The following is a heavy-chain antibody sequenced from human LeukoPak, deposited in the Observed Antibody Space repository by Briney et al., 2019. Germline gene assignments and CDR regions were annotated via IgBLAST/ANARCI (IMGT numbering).Heavy chain of an antibody. Sequence: NPSETLSLTCTVSAGSISGFYWSWIRQPPGKGLEWIGYIYYSGTTNYNPSLKSRVTMSVDTFKKLFSLKLSSVTAADTAVYYCARSKYYFDYWGQGTLVTVSS. D-gene: IGHD2/OR15-2a*01. J-gene: IGHJ4*02. CDR3: ARSKYYFDY. V-gene: IGHV4-59*01. CDR1: AGSISGFY. CDR2: IYYSGTT.